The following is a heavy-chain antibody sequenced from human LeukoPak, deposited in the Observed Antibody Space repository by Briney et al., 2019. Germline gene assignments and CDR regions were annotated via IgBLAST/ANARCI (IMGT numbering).Heavy chain of an antibody. CDR3: VAIHGDF. J-gene: IGHJ4*02. V-gene: IGHV3-7*02. CDR1: GFTFSSYW. D-gene: IGHD2-2*02. Sequence: GGSLRLSCAASGFTFSSYWMTWVRQPPGKGLEWVANIKHDGSEKYYMDSVKGRFTISRDNAKNSLFLQMNSLRDEDTAVYYCVAIHGDFWGQGTQVTVSS. CDR2: IKHDGSEK.